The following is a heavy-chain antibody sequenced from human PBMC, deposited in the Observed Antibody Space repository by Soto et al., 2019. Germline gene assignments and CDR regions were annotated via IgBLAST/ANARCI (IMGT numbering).Heavy chain of an antibody. CDR2: IYYTGTT. CDR1: GGSLSSTSYH. J-gene: IGHJ4*02. CDR3: ATYSGSYSYHYFAY. V-gene: IGHV4-39*01. Sequence: PSETLSLTCTVSGGSLSSTSYHWGWIRQPPGKGLEYIGNIYYTGTTYYHPSLKSRLTISVDPSKNQFSLKVTSMTAADTAVYYCATYSGSYSYHYFAYWGQGLLVTVSS. D-gene: IGHD1-26*01.